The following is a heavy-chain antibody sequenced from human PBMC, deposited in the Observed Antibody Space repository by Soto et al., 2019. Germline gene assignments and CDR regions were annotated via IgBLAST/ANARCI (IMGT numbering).Heavy chain of an antibody. Sequence: GGSLRLSCAASGFTFSSYSMNWVRQPPGKGLEWVSYISSSSTIYYADSVKGRFTISRDNAKNSLYLQMNSLRAEDTAVYYCARDRSATSYAFDIWGQGTMVTVSS. CDR3: ARDRSATSYAFDI. CDR2: ISSSSTI. V-gene: IGHV3-48*01. D-gene: IGHD1-26*01. CDR1: GFTFSSYS. J-gene: IGHJ3*02.